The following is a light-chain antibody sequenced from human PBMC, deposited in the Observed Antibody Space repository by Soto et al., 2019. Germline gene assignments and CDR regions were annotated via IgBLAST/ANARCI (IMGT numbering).Light chain of an antibody. Sequence: EIVMTQSPATLSVSPGERATLSCWASQSVSSNLAWYQQKPGQAPRLLIYDVSTRATGIPTRFSGSGSGTDFTLTINRLEPEDFAVYYCHLYGNSLYTFGQGTKVDIK. V-gene: IGKV3D-15*01. CDR2: DVS. CDR3: HLYGNSLYT. J-gene: IGKJ2*01. CDR1: QSVSSN.